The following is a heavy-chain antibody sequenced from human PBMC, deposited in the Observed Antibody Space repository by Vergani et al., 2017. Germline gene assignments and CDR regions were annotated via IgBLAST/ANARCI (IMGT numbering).Heavy chain of an antibody. D-gene: IGHD2-2*01. CDR3: ARHDGYCSSTSCYSPNFDY. Sequence: QVQLQESGPGLVKPSETLSLTCTVSGGSISSYYWSWIRQPPGKGLEWIGYIYYSGSTNYNPSLKSRVTISVDTSKNQFSLKLSSVTAADTAVYDCARHDGYCSSTSCYSPNFDYWGQGTLVTVSS. CDR1: GGSISSYY. J-gene: IGHJ4*02. CDR2: IYYSGST. V-gene: IGHV4-59*08.